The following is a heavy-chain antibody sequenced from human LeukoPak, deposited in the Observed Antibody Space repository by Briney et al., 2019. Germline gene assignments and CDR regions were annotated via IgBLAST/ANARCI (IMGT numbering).Heavy chain of an antibody. J-gene: IGHJ4*02. CDR2: FLYSGTT. CDR3: AALVYSGSRYHFDT. CDR1: NGAVKNYY. Sequence: PSETLSLTCSVSNGAVKNYYWTWIRQPPGQGLEWIGNFLYSGTTTYRASLDSRLIISVDNSKNTVSLRLFSVTAADTAVYYCAALVYSGSRYHFDTWGQGTLVTVSS. D-gene: IGHD1-26*01. V-gene: IGHV4-59*02.